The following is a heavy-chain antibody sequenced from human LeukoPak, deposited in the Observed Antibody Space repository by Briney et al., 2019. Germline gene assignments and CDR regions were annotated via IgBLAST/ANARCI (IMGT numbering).Heavy chain of an antibody. CDR2: IYHSGST. D-gene: IGHD6-19*01. J-gene: IGHJ4*02. Sequence: DPSGTLSLTCRVSGGFISTSNWWSWVRQSPGKGLEWIGEIYHSGSTNCNPSLKSRVTISVDKSKNQFSLRLNSVTGADTAVYYCARKSGWNLDYWGQGTLVAVSP. CDR1: GGFISTSNW. V-gene: IGHV4-4*02. CDR3: ARKSGWNLDY.